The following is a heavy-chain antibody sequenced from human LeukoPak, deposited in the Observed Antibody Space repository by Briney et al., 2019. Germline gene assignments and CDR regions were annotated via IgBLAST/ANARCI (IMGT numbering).Heavy chain of an antibody. Sequence: PSETLSLTCTVSGYSISSGYYWGWIRQPPGKGLEWIGSIYHSGSTYYNPSLKSRVTISVDTSKNQFSLKLSSVTAADTAVYYCAREAGYYDSSGYYYDAFDIWGQGTMVTVSS. V-gene: IGHV4-38-2*02. D-gene: IGHD3-22*01. J-gene: IGHJ3*02. CDR2: IYHSGST. CDR1: GYSISSGYY. CDR3: AREAGYYDSSGYYYDAFDI.